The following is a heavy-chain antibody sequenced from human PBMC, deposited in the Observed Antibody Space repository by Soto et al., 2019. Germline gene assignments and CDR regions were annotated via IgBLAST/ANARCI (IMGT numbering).Heavy chain of an antibody. CDR3: ASAPTMDYPSADS. CDR1: GYTFTSYY. CDR2: INPRGGST. J-gene: IGHJ4*02. Sequence: QVQLVQSGAEVKKPGASVKVSCKASGYTFTSYYMHWVRQAPGQGLEGMGIINPRGGSTGYAQKFQRRVTMPRDTSTSTVYMELSSLRSEDTAVYYCASAPTMDYPSADSWGQGTLVTFSS. D-gene: IGHD4-17*01. V-gene: IGHV1-46*03.